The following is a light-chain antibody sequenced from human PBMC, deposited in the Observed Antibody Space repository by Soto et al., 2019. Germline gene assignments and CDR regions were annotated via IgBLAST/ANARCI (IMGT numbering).Light chain of an antibody. V-gene: IGLV4-69*01. J-gene: IGLJ3*02. CDR2: LNSDGSH. CDR1: SGHSSYA. CDR3: QTWGTGIHWV. Sequence: QPVLTQSPSASASLGASVKLTCTLSSGHSSYAIAWHQQQPEKGPRYSMKLNSDGSHSKGDGIPDRFSGSSSGAERYLTISSLQSEDEADYYCQTWGTGIHWVFGGGTKVTVL.